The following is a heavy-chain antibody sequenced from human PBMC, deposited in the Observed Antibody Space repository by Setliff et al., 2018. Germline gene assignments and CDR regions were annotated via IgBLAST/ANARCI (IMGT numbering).Heavy chain of an antibody. CDR1: GGSVSSGSYY. J-gene: IGHJ4*02. CDR2: IYTSGST. Sequence: SETLSLTCTVSGGSVSSGSYYWSWIRQPAGKGLEWIGRIYTSGSTNYNPSLKSRVAISVDTSKNQFSLKLTSVTAADTAVYYCRVWVSMIDVDSWAQGTLVTVSS. CDR3: RVWVSMIDVDS. D-gene: IGHD3-22*01. V-gene: IGHV4-61*02.